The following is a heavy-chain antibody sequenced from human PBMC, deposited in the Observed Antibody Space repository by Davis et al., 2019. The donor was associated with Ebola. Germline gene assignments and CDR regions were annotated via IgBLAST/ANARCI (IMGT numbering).Heavy chain of an antibody. V-gene: IGHV3-21*01. CDR3: ARGRRITIFGIDP. CDR2: ISSSSSYI. CDR1: GFTFSSYS. J-gene: IGHJ5*02. Sequence: GESLKISCAASGFTFSSYSMNWVRQAPGKGLEWVSSISSSSSYIYYADSVKGRFTISRDNAKNSLYLQMNSLRAEDTAVYYCARGRRITIFGIDPWGQGTLVTVSS. D-gene: IGHD3-3*01.